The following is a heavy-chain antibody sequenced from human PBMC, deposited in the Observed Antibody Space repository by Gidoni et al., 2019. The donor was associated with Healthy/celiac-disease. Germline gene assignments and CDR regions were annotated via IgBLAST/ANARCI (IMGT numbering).Heavy chain of an antibody. CDR1: GFSLSNARMG. CDR3: ARILEVYSSSWYAYYYGMDV. J-gene: IGHJ6*02. D-gene: IGHD6-13*01. V-gene: IGHV2-26*01. Sequence: QVTLKESGPVLVKPTETLTLTCTVSGFSLSNARMGVSWIRQPPGKALEWLAHIFSNDEKSYSTSLKSRLTISKDTSKSQVVLTMTNMDPVDTATYYCARILEVYSSSWYAYYYGMDVWGQGTTVTVSS. CDR2: IFSNDEK.